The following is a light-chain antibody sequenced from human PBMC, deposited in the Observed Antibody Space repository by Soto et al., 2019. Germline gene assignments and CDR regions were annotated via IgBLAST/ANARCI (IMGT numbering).Light chain of an antibody. J-gene: IGLJ2*01. V-gene: IGLV7-46*01. CDR2: DTS. CDR3: LLSYNAARV. CDR1: TGAVTSNHH. Sequence: QAVVTQEPSLTVSPGGTVTLTCGSSTGAVTSNHHPYWVQQKAGQATRTLIYDTSNTHSWTPARFSGSLLGDKAALTLSGAQPEDEAQYYCLLSYNAARVFGGGTKLTVL.